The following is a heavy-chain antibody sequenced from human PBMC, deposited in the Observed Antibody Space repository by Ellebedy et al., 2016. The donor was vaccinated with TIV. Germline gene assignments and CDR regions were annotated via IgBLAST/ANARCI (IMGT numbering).Heavy chain of an antibody. CDR2: TYYRSQWYR. CDR1: RDSVSSNSAA. CDR3: VRGVGSFYFDS. D-gene: IGHD3-10*01. J-gene: IGHJ5*01. V-gene: IGHV6-1*01. Sequence: SETLSLTCAISRDSVSSNSAAWNWIRKAPSRGLEWLGRTYYRSQWYREYVDSVKSRMTINSDTSKNQFSLHLNSVTPEDTAVYYCVRGVGSFYFDSWGQGILVTVSS.